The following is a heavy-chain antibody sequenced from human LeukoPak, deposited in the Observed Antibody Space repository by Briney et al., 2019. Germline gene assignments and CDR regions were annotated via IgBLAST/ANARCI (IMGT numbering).Heavy chain of an antibody. CDR2: IYPDDSDT. J-gene: IGHJ5*02. CDR3: ARQARPYCSKTSCLWGWFDP. Sequence: GESLKISCKGSGYSFTTYWIGWVRQMPGKGLEWMGNIYPDDSDTRYSPSFQGQVTISADKSISTAYLQWNSLKASDTAMYYCARQARPYCSKTSCLWGWFDPWGQGTLVTVSS. V-gene: IGHV5-51*01. D-gene: IGHD2-2*01. CDR1: GYSFTTYW.